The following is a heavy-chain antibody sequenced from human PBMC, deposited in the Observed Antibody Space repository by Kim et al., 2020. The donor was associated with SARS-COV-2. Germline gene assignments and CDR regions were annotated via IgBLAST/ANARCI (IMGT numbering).Heavy chain of an antibody. V-gene: IGHV3-30-3*01. Sequence: GGSLRLSCAASGFTFSSYAMHWVRQAPGKGLEWVAVISYDGSNKYYADSVKGRFTISRDNSKNTLYLQMNSLRAEDTAVYYCASPAFGNYYYYGMDDWGQGTTVTVSS. CDR2: ISYDGSNK. J-gene: IGHJ6*02. CDR3: ASPAFGNYYYYGMDD. CDR1: GFTFSSYA. D-gene: IGHD3-10*01.